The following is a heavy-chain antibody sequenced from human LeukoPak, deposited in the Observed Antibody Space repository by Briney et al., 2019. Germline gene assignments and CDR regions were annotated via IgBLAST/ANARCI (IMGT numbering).Heavy chain of an antibody. CDR2: INPSGSST. V-gene: IGHV1-46*01. Sequence: ASAKVSCKASGYSFTSYYMHWVRQAPAQGLEWMGIINPSGSSTSYAQKFQGRVTITRDTSTSTVYMELSSLRSEDTAVYYCARQSYSGYDDDAFDIWGQGTMVTVSS. CDR1: GYSFTSYY. CDR3: ARQSYSGYDDDAFDI. D-gene: IGHD5-12*01. J-gene: IGHJ3*02.